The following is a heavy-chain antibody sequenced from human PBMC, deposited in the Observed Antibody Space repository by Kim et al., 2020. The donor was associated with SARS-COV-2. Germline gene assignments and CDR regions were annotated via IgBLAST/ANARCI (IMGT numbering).Heavy chain of an antibody. CDR1: GGSISSSNW. CDR3: AREGKDYYGSGSYLGMDV. V-gene: IGHV4-4*02. CDR2: IYHSGST. Sequence: SETLSLTCAVSGGSISSSNWWSWVRQPPGKGLEWIGEIYHSGSTNYNPSLKSRVTISVDKSKNQFSLKLSSVTAADTAVYYCAREGKDYYGSGSYLGMDVWGQGTTVTVSS. J-gene: IGHJ6*02. D-gene: IGHD3-10*01.